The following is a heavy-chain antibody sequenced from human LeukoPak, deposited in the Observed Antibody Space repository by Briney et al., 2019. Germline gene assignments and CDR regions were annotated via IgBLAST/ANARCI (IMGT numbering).Heavy chain of an antibody. CDR2: VNPDGRVI. D-gene: IGHD4-23*01. CDR1: GFTFSSYW. V-gene: IGHV3-7*01. Sequence: GGSLRLSCAASGFTFSSYWMSWVRQAPGKGLEWVANVNPDGRVIFYVDSVKGRFTIFRDNAKNSLYLQMSNLRVEDTAVYYCATSADSPGNSWGQGTLIAVSS. CDR3: ATSADSPGNS. J-gene: IGHJ1*01.